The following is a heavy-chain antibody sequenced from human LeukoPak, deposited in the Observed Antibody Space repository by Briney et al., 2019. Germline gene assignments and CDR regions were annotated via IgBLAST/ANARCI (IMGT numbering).Heavy chain of an antibody. V-gene: IGHV3-30*02. Sequence: GGSLRLSCAASGFTFSDYGMHWVRQAPGKGLEWVAFIRYDGSNKDYADSVKGRFTISRDMSENTLYVQMNSLRPEDTAVYYCAKTTAAAGMTRLDYWGQGTLVTVSS. D-gene: IGHD6-13*01. J-gene: IGHJ4*02. CDR3: AKTTAAAGMTRLDY. CDR2: IRYDGSNK. CDR1: GFTFSDYG.